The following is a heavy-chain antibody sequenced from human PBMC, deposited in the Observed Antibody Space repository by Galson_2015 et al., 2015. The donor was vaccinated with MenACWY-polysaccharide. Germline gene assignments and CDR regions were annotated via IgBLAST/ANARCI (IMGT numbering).Heavy chain of an antibody. CDR1: GFTFSSSW. Sequence: SLRLSCAASGFTFSSSWMHWVRQAPGKGLDWVANIKQDGSEKYYVDSVKGRFTISRDNAENSLYLQMNSLRAEDTAVYYCATAPSLHVGQHWGQGTLVIVSS. CDR2: IKQDGSEK. D-gene: IGHD5-24*01. CDR3: ATAPSLHVGQH. J-gene: IGHJ1*01. V-gene: IGHV3-7*01.